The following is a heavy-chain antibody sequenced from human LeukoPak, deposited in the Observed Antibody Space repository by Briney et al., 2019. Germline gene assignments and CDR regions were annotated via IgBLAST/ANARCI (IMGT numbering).Heavy chain of an antibody. CDR1: GFTFSSYS. CDR3: ARDYYDSSGYYYLRIGDAFDI. J-gene: IGHJ3*02. D-gene: IGHD3-22*01. V-gene: IGHV3-21*01. CDR2: ISSSSSYI. Sequence: PGGSLRLSCAASGFTFSSYSMNWVRQAPGKGLEWVSSISSSSSYIYYADSVKCRFTISRDNAKNSLYLQMISLRAEDTAVYYCARDYYDSSGYYYLRIGDAFDIWGQGTMVIVSS.